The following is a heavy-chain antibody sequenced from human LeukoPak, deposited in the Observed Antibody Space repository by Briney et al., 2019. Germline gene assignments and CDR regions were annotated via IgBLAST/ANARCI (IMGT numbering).Heavy chain of an antibody. CDR3: ASGLSYGGTFAY. CDR1: GGSISSYY. Sequence: SETLSLTCTVSGGSISSYYWSWIRQPPGKGLEWIGNIYYSGSTNYNPSLKRRVTISVDTSKNQFSLKLSSVTAADTAVYYCASGLSYGGTFAYWGQGTLVTVSS. J-gene: IGHJ4*02. D-gene: IGHD4-23*01. CDR2: IYYSGST. V-gene: IGHV4-59*01.